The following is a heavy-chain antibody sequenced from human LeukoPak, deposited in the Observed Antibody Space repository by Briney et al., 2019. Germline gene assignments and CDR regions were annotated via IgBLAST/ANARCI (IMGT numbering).Heavy chain of an antibody. D-gene: IGHD3-10*01. Sequence: QSGGSLRLSCAASGFTFSSYAMSWVRRAPGKGLEWVSSIRGSGGSTNHADSVKGRFTISRDNSKNTLYLQMGSLRAEDTAVYYCATGGGGIYFDYWGQGTLVTVSS. J-gene: IGHJ4*02. CDR2: IRGSGGST. V-gene: IGHV3-23*01. CDR3: ATGGGGIYFDY. CDR1: GFTFSSYA.